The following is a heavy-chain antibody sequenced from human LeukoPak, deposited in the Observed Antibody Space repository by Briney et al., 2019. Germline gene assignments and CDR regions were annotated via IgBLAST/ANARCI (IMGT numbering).Heavy chain of an antibody. V-gene: IGHV1-69*13. J-gene: IGHJ3*02. D-gene: IGHD2-2*01. CDR1: GGTFSSYA. Sequence: SVKVSCKASGGTFSSYAISWMRQAPGQGLEWMGGIIPIFGTANYAQKFQGRVTITADESTSTAYMELSSLRSEDTAVYYCARKRRYCSSTSCPGAFDIWGQGTMVTVSS. CDR3: ARKRRYCSSTSCPGAFDI. CDR2: IIPIFGTA.